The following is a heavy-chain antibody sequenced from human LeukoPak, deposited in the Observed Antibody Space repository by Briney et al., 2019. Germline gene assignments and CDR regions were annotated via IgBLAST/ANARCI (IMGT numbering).Heavy chain of an antibody. CDR3: ARDQAVVTAIPRYYMDV. V-gene: IGHV1-2*02. CDR1: GYTFTGYY. D-gene: IGHD2-21*02. J-gene: IGHJ6*03. CDR2: INPNSGGT. Sequence: ASVKVSCKASGYTFTGYYMHWVRQAPGQGLEWMGWINPNSGGTNYAQKFQGRVTMTRDTSISTAYMELSRLRSDDTAVYYCARDQAVVTAIPRYYMDVWGKGTTVTVSS.